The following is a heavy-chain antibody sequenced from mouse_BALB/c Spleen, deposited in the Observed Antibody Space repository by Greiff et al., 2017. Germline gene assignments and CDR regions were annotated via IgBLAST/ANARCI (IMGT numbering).Heavy chain of an antibody. CDR1: GFSLTSYG. Sequence: VKLVESGPGLVAPSQSLSITCTVSGFSLTSYGVHWVRQPPGKGLEWLGVIWAGGSTNYNSALMSRLSISKDNSKSQVFLKMNSLQTDDTAMYYCARDRRGGYDAMDYWGQGTSVTVSS. CDR3: ARDRRGGYDAMDY. V-gene: IGHV2-9*02. J-gene: IGHJ4*01. CDR2: IWAGGST.